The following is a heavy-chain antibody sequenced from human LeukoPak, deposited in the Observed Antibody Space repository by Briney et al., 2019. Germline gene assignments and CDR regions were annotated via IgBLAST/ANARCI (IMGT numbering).Heavy chain of an antibody. J-gene: IGHJ5*02. CDR1: GYTFTSYA. CDR2: INAGNGNT. CDR3: ARDPGPIYGDYEKISWFDP. Sequence: GASVKVSCKASGYTFTSYAMHWVRQAPGQRLEWMGCINAGNGNTKYSQKFQGRVTLTRDTSARTAYMELSSLRSEDTAVHYCARDPGPIYGDYEKISWFDPWGQGTLVTVSS. V-gene: IGHV1-3*01. D-gene: IGHD4-17*01.